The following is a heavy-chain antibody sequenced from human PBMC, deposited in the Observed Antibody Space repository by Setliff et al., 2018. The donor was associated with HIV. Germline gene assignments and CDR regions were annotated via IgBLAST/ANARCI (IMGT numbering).Heavy chain of an antibody. CDR2: IFGSGIT. CDR1: GFSISSDGFY. J-gene: IGHJ4*02. CDR3: ARDQPQDYDSLTGYYTGRYFDY. Sequence: SETLSLTCTLSGFSISSDGFYWNWIRQRPGKGLEWIGYIFGSGITYYNPSLKSRLRISIDTSKKQFSLKLTSVTAADTAVYYCARDQPQDYDSLTGYYTGRYFDYWGRGTLVTVSS. V-gene: IGHV4-31*03. D-gene: IGHD3-9*01.